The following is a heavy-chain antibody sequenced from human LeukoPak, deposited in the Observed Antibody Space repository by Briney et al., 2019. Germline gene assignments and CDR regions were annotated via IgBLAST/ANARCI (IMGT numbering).Heavy chain of an antibody. Sequence: PGGSLRLSCAASGFTFSSYGMHWVRQAPGKGLEWVAVISYDGSNKYYADSVKGRFTISRDNSKNTLYLQMNSLRAEDTAVYYCAKAFYGRFGELPYFDYWGQGTLVTVSS. V-gene: IGHV3-30*18. CDR2: ISYDGSNK. J-gene: IGHJ4*02. D-gene: IGHD3-10*01. CDR1: GFTFSSYG. CDR3: AKAFYGRFGELPYFDY.